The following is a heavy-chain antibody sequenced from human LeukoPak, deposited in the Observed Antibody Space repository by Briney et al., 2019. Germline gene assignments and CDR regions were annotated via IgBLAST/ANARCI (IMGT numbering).Heavy chain of an antibody. CDR1: GVSISSGSNY. D-gene: IGHD6-13*01. V-gene: IGHV4-39*07. Sequence: PSETRSLTCRVSGVSISSGSNYWGWIRQPPGKTLEWIGSIYSSGSTYYNSSLKSRVIILIDTAKNHFSLNLSSVTAADTAVYYCARSDGYGLAGIWGQGTMVTVSS. CDR2: IYSSGST. J-gene: IGHJ3*02. CDR3: ARSDGYGLAGI.